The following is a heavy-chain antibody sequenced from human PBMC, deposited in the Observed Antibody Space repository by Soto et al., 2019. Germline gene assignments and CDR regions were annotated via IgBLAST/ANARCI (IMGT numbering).Heavy chain of an antibody. Sequence: HPGGSLRLSCAASGFTFSSYGMHWVRQAPGKGLEWVAVISYDGSNKYYADSVKGRFTISRDNSKNTLYLQMNSLRAEDTAVYYCAKDSEYSGSPAPGERFAFDIWGQGTMVTVSS. J-gene: IGHJ3*02. CDR2: ISYDGSNK. CDR1: GFTFSSYG. CDR3: AKDSEYSGSPAPGERFAFDI. V-gene: IGHV3-30*18. D-gene: IGHD1-26*01.